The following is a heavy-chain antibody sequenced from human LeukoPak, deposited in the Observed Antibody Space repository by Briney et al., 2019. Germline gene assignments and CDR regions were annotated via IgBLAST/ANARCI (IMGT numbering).Heavy chain of an antibody. D-gene: IGHD2-21*01. Sequence: GGSLRLSCAASGFTLSSYWMHWVRQAPGKGLVWVSRINSDGSSTSYADSVKGRFSISRDNSKNTLYLQMDSLRGEDTAVYYCAKDFRIGYSAHFDYWGQGALVTVSS. CDR2: INSDGSST. CDR3: AKDFRIGYSAHFDY. CDR1: GFTLSSYW. J-gene: IGHJ4*02. V-gene: IGHV3-74*01.